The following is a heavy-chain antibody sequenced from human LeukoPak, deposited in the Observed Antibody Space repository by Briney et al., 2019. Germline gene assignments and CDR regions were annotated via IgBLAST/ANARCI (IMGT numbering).Heavy chain of an antibody. CDR2: ISGSGGST. D-gene: IGHD1-26*01. Sequence: TGGSLRLSCAASGFTFSSYAMSWVRQAPGKGLEWVSAISGSGGSTYYADSVKGRFTISRDNSKNTLYLQMNSLRAEDTAVYYCAPSLSGSYYVAGAFDIWGQGTMVTVSS. J-gene: IGHJ3*02. V-gene: IGHV3-23*01. CDR3: APSLSGSYYVAGAFDI. CDR1: GFTFSSYA.